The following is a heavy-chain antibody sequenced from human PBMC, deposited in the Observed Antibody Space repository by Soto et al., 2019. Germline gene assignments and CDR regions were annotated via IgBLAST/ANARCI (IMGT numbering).Heavy chain of an antibody. CDR2: IIPIFGTA. V-gene: IGHV1-69*12. CDR1: GGTFSSYA. D-gene: IGHD2-15*01. Sequence: QVQLVQSGAEVKKPGSSVKVSCKASGGTFSSYAISWVRQAPGQGLEWMGGIIPIFGTANYAQKFQGRVTITADESTSTAYMDLSSLRSEDTAVYYCARGGPGGGNPYWYFDLWGRGTLVTVSS. CDR3: ARGGPGGGNPYWYFDL. J-gene: IGHJ2*01.